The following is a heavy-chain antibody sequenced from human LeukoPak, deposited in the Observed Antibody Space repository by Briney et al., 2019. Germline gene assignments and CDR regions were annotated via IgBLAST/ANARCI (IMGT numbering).Heavy chain of an antibody. CDR3: ARDYLSSWSYYYYYMDV. V-gene: IGHV1-2*02. CDR1: GYTFTGYY. J-gene: IGHJ6*03. Sequence: ASVKVSCKASGYTFTGYYIHWVRQAPGQGLEWMGWINPNSGATNYAQKFHGRVTMASDTSIRTAYMDLNRVGPDDTAVYYCARDYLSSWSYYYYYMDVWGKGTTVTVSS. D-gene: IGHD6-13*01. CDR2: INPNSGAT.